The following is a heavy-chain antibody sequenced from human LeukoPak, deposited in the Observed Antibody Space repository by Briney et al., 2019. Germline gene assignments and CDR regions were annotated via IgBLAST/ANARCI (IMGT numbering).Heavy chain of an antibody. CDR2: ISSYNGNT. J-gene: IGHJ5*02. Sequence: ASVKVSCKASGYTFTSYGISWVRQAPGQGLEWMGWISSYNGNTNYAQKFQGRVTMTTDTSTSTAYMELRSLRSDDTAVYYCARDTILLAGTETWFDRWGQGTLVIVSS. D-gene: IGHD6-19*01. V-gene: IGHV1-18*04. CDR3: ARDTILLAGTETWFDR. CDR1: GYTFTSYG.